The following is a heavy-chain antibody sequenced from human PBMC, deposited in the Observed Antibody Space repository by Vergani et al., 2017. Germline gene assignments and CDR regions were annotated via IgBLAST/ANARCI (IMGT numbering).Heavy chain of an antibody. V-gene: IGHV3-33*01. J-gene: IGHJ5*02. CDR2: TWYDGNNK. CDR1: GFTFNQYG. Sequence: QVQLVESGGGVVQPGRSLRLSCAASGFTFNQYGMHWVRQAPGKGLEWVAVTWYDGNNKQYADSVKGRFTISRDNSKSTMYLQMNSLRDEDTGVYYCAIDLRLLYNRFDPWLQGTLVTVSS. CDR3: AIDLRLLYNRFDP. D-gene: IGHD1-14*01.